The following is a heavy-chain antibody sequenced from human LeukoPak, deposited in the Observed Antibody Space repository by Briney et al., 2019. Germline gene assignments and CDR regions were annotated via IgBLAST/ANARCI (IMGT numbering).Heavy chain of an antibody. CDR1: GYTFTSYD. CDR3: ARDRVDYGDYEAYYYGMDV. Sequence: SVKVSCKASGYTFTSYDISWVRQAPGQGLEWMGRIIPILGIANYAQKFQGRVTITADKSTSTAYMELSSLRSEDTAVYYCARDRVDYGDYEAYYYGMDVWGQGTTVTVSS. D-gene: IGHD4-17*01. V-gene: IGHV1-69*04. CDR2: IIPILGIA. J-gene: IGHJ6*02.